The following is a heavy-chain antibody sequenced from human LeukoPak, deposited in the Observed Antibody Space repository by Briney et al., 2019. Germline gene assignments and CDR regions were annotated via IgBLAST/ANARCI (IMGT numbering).Heavy chain of an antibody. J-gene: IGHJ4*02. CDR2: INRDGSEK. Sequence: PGGSLRPSCAPSASNFSNYWMSWVSQTQGKGREWVATINRDGSEKNYVDSVEGQFTISRDNAKNSLFLQMNSLRVEDTAVYYCARRRGYSYGRNNYYFDYWGQGTLVTVSS. CDR3: ARRRGYSYGRNNYYFDY. CDR1: ASNFSNYW. D-gene: IGHD5-18*01. V-gene: IGHV3-7*03.